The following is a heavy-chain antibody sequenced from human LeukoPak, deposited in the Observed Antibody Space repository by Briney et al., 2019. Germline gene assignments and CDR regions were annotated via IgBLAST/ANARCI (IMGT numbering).Heavy chain of an antibody. CDR3: ARRAARTVMGYGDFNSFDP. CDR1: GGSISGHF. Sequence: PSETLSLTCIVSGGSISGHFWSWIRQPPGKRLEWIGYIHYSGSTNYNPSLKSRLSISVDTSRNRFSLTLSSVTAADTAVYFCARRAARTVMGYGDFNSFDPWGQGTLVTVSS. V-gene: IGHV4-59*11. CDR2: IHYSGST. D-gene: IGHD4-17*01. J-gene: IGHJ5*02.